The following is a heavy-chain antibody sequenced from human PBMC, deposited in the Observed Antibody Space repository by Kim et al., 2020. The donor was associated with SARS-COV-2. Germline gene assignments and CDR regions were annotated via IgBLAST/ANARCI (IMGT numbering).Heavy chain of an antibody. D-gene: IGHD3-10*01. V-gene: IGHV3-33*05. CDR1: GFTFSSYG. CDR3: ASTTYYYGSGSYYNAIYYFDY. Sequence: GGSLRLSCAASGFTFSSYGMHWVRQAPGKGLEWVAVISYDGSNKYYSDSVKGRFTISRDNSKNTLYLQMNSLRAEDTAVYYCASTTYYYGSGSYYNAIYYFDYWGQGTLVTVSS. CDR2: ISYDGSNK. J-gene: IGHJ4*02.